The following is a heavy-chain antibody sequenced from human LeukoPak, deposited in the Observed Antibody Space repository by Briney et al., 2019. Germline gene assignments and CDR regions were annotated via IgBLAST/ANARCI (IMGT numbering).Heavy chain of an antibody. CDR1: GFTFSSYA. D-gene: IGHD6-13*01. J-gene: IGHJ4*02. V-gene: IGHV3-30-3*01. CDR2: ISYDGSNQ. Sequence: GGSLRLSCAASGFTFSSYAMLWARQAPGKGLEWVAVISYDGSNQYYADSVKGRFTISRDNSKNTLYLQMNSLRAEDTAVYYCARVPGPAADYWGQGTLVTVSS. CDR3: ARVPGPAADY.